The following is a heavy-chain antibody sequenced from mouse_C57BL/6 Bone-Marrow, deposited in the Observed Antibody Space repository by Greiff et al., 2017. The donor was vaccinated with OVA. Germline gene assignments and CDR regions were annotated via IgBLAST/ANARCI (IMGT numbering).Heavy chain of an antibody. V-gene: IGHV1-84*01. CDR3: ALIYYGNYVFYWYFDV. D-gene: IGHD2-1*01. J-gene: IGHJ1*03. CDR2: FYPGSGNT. CDR1: GYTFTDYY. Sequence: QVQLQQSGPELVKPGASVKISCKASGYTFTDYYINWVKQRPGQGLEWIGWFYPGSGNTKYNEKFKGKATLTVDTSSSTAYMQLSSLTSEDSAVYFCALIYYGNYVFYWYFDVWGTGTTVTVSS.